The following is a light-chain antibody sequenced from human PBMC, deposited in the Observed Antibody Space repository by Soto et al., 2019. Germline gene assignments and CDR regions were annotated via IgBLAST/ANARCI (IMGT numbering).Light chain of an antibody. CDR3: QQYGSSPRT. Sequence: EIVLTQSPGTQSLSPGERATLSCRASQSVSSSYLAWYQQKPGQAPRLLIYGASSRATGIPDRFSGSGSGTDFTLTISRLEPEDFAVYYGQQYGSSPRTFGQGTKLEIK. CDR1: QSVSSSY. J-gene: IGKJ2*01. V-gene: IGKV3-20*01. CDR2: GAS.